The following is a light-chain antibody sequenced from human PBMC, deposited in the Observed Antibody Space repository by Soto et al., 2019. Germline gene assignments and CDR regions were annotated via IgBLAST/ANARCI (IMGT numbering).Light chain of an antibody. CDR2: EVT. V-gene: IGLV2-8*01. CDR3: ASYAGSNKV. J-gene: IGLJ1*01. CDR1: SSDVGAYNY. Sequence: QSVLTQPPSASGSPGQSVTISCTGTSSDVGAYNYVSWYQQHPGKAPKLMIYEVTKRPSGVPDRFSGSKSGNTASLTVSGLLAEDEADYYCASYAGSNKVFGTGTKVTV.